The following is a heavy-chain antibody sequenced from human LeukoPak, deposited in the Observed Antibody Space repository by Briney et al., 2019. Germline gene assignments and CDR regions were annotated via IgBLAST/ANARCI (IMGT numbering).Heavy chain of an antibody. CDR1: GFTFGKYW. D-gene: IGHD2-8*01. J-gene: IGHJ4*02. Sequence: GSLRLSCVASGFTFGKYWMSWVRQAPGKGLEWVANIKLDGSEKNYVDSVKGRFTISRDNTKNSLYLQMNSLRAEDTAVFYCARDLGYCTNGVCHTGFDYWGQGTLVAVSS. CDR3: ARDLGYCTNGVCHTGFDY. CDR2: IKLDGSEK. V-gene: IGHV3-7*03.